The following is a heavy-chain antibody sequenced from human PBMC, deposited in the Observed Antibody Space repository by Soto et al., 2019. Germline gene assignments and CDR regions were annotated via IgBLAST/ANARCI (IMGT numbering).Heavy chain of an antibody. CDR1: GLTVSSYA. Sequence: GGSIRLACAASGLTVSSYAMNVARQAPRKGLEWVAAISGSGGSTYYADSVKGRFTISRDSSKNTLYLQMNSLRAEDTAVYYCAKGNTWSPALVLDIWGKGTMVTSLQ. CDR3: AKGNTWSPALVLDI. CDR2: ISGSGGST. D-gene: IGHD1-1*01. V-gene: IGHV3-23*01. J-gene: IGHJ3*02.